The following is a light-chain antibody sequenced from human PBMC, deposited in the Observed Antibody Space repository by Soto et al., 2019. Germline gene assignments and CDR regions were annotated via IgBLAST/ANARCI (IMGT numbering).Light chain of an antibody. V-gene: IGLV2-8*01. CDR3: PTYPDRNFLVV. CDR1: SSDVGGYNF. CDR2: EVS. Sequence: QSVLTQPPSASGSPGQSVTISCTGTSSDVGGYNFVSWYQQHPGKAPKLMIYEVSKRPSGVPDRFSGSKSGNTASLTVSGLKPEVEAEYYYPTYPDRNFLVVFGGGTKVP. J-gene: IGLJ2*01.